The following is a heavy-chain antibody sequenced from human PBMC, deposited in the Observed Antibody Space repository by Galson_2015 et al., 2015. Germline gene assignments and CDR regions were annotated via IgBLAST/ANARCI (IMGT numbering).Heavy chain of an antibody. CDR3: ARALIGPAGWYFDL. CDR2: IRARDGTT. CDR1: GFTFSSYA. D-gene: IGHD2-2*01. J-gene: IGHJ2*01. V-gene: IGHV3-23*01. Sequence: SLRLSCAVSGFTFSSYAMSWVRQAPGKGLEWVPTIRARDGTTYYGDSVKGRFTISRDNSKDTLYLQMNSLRVEDTAVYYCARALIGPAGWYFDLWGRGTLVTVSS.